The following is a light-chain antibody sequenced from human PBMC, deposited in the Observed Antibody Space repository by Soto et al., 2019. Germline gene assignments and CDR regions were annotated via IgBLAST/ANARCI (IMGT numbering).Light chain of an antibody. J-gene: IGKJ1*01. CDR1: QSISNY. CDR3: QQSYSTPWT. V-gene: IGKV1-39*01. CDR2: AAS. Sequence: DIQMTQSPSSLSASVGDRVTITCRARQSISNYLSWYQQIPGKAPKLLIYAASTLRSGVSSRFSGSGSGPDFTLTISSLQPEDFATYYCQQSYSTPWTFGQGTKVEIK.